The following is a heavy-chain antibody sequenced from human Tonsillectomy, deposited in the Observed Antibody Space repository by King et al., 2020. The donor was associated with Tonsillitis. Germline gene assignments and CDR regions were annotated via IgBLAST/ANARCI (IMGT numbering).Heavy chain of an antibody. D-gene: IGHD3-22*01. V-gene: IGHV4-39*01. J-gene: IGHJ4*02. CDR3: ARRYYYDNTGYCFDA. Sequence: PLQESGPGLVKPSETLSLTCTVSGGSIIHNIYYWGWIRQPPGKGLEWIGNIHYSGGTYYNPSLKSRVTISVDTSKNQFSLRLSSVTAADTAVYYCARRYYYDNTGYCFDAWGQGSLVAVSS. CDR2: IHYSGGT. CDR1: GGSIIHNIYY.